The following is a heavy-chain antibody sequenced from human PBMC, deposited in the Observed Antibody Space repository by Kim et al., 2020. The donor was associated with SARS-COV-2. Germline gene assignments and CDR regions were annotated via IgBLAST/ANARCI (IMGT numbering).Heavy chain of an antibody. J-gene: IGHJ4*02. CDR3: TRAPCSSTSCYLVPPVADY. CDR2: IRSKAYGGTT. CDR1: GFTFGDYA. D-gene: IGHD2-2*01. V-gene: IGHV3-49*03. Sequence: GGSLRLSCTASGFTFGDYAMSWFRQAPGKGLEWVGFIRSKAYGGTTEYAASVKGRFTISRDDSKSIAYLQMNSLKTEDTAVYYCTRAPCSSTSCYLVPPVADYWGQGTLVTVSS.